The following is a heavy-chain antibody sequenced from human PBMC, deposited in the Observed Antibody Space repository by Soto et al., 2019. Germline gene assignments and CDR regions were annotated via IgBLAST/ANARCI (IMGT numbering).Heavy chain of an antibody. J-gene: IGHJ4*02. CDR1: GFTFNNYA. Sequence: EVQLLQSGGGLAQPGGSLRLSCAASGFTFNNYAMSWVRQAPGKGLEWVSSISGGGTGTYSADSVKGRFTISSDKSKNTVYLQMNSLRAEDTAVYYCAKAPGGAMGPLDFWGQGTLVTVSS. CDR2: ISGGGTGT. CDR3: AKAPGGAMGPLDF. D-gene: IGHD3-16*01. V-gene: IGHV3-23*01.